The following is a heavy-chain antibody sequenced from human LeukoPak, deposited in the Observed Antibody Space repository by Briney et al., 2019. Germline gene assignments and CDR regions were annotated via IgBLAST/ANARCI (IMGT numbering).Heavy chain of an antibody. CDR3: ARDFDYYGSGSYDPRYYGMDV. CDR1: GFTFSNYN. D-gene: IGHD3-10*01. Sequence: GGSLRLSCAASGFTFSNYNMNWVRQAPGKGLAWVSSISSTTNCIYYADSVKGRFTISRDNAKNSLYLQMNSLRAEDTAAYYCARDFDYYGSGSYDPRYYGMDVWGQGTTVTVSS. J-gene: IGHJ6*02. V-gene: IGHV3-21*01. CDR2: ISSTTNCI.